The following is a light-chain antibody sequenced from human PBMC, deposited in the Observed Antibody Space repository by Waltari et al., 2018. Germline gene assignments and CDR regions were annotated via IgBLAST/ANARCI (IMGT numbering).Light chain of an antibody. J-gene: IGLJ1*01. CDR1: SSDVGNYNL. CDR2: AGS. V-gene: IGLV2-23*01. CDR3: CAYAGSSTYV. Sequence: QSALTQPASVSGSPGQSITISCTGTSSDVGNYNLVSGYQQHPGKAPKLMISAGSKRPSGVSKRFSGSKSGNTASLTISGLQAEDEADYYCCAYAGSSTYVFGTGTKVTVL.